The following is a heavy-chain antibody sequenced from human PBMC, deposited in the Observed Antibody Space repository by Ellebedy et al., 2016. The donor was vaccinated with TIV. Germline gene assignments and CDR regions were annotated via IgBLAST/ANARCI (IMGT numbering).Heavy chain of an antibody. V-gene: IGHV3-74*01. CDR3: ARHSGGHGFDI. CDR2: ISSDGSDT. Sequence: PGGSLRLSCAASGFSISRHRMHWVRQAAGKGLVWVSHISSDGSDTSYADSVKGRFIISRDNAENTLDLQMSSLRAEDTALYYCARHSGGHGFDIWGQGTMVTVSP. CDR1: GFSISRHR. J-gene: IGHJ3*02. D-gene: IGHD2-21*01.